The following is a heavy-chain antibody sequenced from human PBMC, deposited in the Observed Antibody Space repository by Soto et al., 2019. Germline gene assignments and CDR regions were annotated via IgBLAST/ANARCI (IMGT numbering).Heavy chain of an antibody. D-gene: IGHD2-8*01. CDR2: ISYDGSNK. J-gene: IGHJ4*02. Sequence: WGSMRVPCGASGFTCISYCRHWVRQAPGKGLEWVAVISYDGSNKYYADSVKGRFTISRDNSKNTLYLQMNSLRAEDTAVYYCAIGFYCTNGVCYKGQTFDYWGQGTLVTVSS. V-gene: IGHV3-30*03. CDR1: GFTCISYC. CDR3: AIGFYCTNGVCYKGQTFDY.